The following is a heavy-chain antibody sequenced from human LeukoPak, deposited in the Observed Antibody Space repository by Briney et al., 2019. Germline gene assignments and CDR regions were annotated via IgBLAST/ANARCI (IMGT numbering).Heavy chain of an antibody. Sequence: QAGGSLRLSCAASGFTFSIYSMSWVRQAPGKGLEWAANINPDGSEKYYLDSVKGRMTISRDNAKNALYLQMNSLRAEDTAVFYCARMYGDYLGYWGQGTLVTVFS. V-gene: IGHV3-7*01. CDR2: INPDGSEK. CDR3: ARMYGDYLGY. D-gene: IGHD4-17*01. J-gene: IGHJ4*02. CDR1: GFTFSIYS.